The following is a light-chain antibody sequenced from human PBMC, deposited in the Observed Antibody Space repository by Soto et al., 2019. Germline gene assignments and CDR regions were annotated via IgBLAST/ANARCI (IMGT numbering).Light chain of an antibody. J-gene: IGLJ2*01. CDR1: CSDVGGYYS. CDR2: EVS. V-gene: IGLV2-8*01. Sequence: QSALTQPPSASGSPGQSVTISCTGTCSDVGGYYSVSWYQQHPGKAPKLIIYEVSKRPSGVPDRFSASKSDNTASLTVSGLQAEDEADYYCSSYAGSNNLVFGGGTKLTVL. CDR3: SSYAGSNNLV.